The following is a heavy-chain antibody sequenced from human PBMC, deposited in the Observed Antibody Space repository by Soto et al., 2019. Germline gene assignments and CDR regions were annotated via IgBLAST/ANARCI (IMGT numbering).Heavy chain of an antibody. CDR3: AFKGTAHSYY. V-gene: IGHV3-23*01. J-gene: IGHJ4*02. Sequence: GGSLRLSCAASGFTFNNYVLSWVRQAPGKGLEWVSGISGSGDSTYYADSVEGRFTISRDNSQRTLYLQMNSLRPEDTAVYYCAFKGTAHSYYWGQGTLVTVSS. D-gene: IGHD2-21*02. CDR2: ISGSGDST. CDR1: GFTFNNYV.